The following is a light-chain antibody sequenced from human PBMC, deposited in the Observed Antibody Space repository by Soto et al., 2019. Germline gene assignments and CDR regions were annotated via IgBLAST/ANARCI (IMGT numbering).Light chain of an antibody. CDR2: EVS. Sequence: QSALTQPASVSGSPGQSITISCTGTSSDVGGYNYVSWYQQHPGKAPKLMIYEVSNRPSGVSNRFSGSKSGNTASLTISGLQAEDEAHYYCSSYTSSSTHHYVFGTGTKVTVL. CDR3: SSYTSSSTHHYV. V-gene: IGLV2-14*01. CDR1: SSDVGGYNY. J-gene: IGLJ1*01.